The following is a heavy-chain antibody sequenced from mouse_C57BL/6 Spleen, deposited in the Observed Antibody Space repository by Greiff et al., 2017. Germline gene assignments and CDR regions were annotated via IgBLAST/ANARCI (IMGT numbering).Heavy chain of an antibody. V-gene: IGHV1-55*01. Sequence: QVQLQQPGAELVKPGASVKMSCKASGYTFTSYWITWVKQRPGKGLEWIGEIYPGSGSTNYNEKFKSKATLTVDTSSITSSMQLSILTSEDSAVYYCAGYDEEYYYAMDYWGQGTSVTVSS. CDR1: GYTFTSYW. CDR2: IYPGSGST. D-gene: IGHD2-10*02. CDR3: AGYDEEYYYAMDY. J-gene: IGHJ4*01.